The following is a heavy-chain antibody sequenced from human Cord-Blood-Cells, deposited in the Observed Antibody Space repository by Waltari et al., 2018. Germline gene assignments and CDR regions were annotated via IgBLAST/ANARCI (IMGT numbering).Heavy chain of an antibody. J-gene: IGHJ3*02. Sequence: QVQLQQWGAGLLQPSATLSLTCAASGGPFSGSYWGCIRQPPGKGLAWIGEINHSGSTNYNPSLKSRVTISVDTSKNQFSLKLSSVTAADTAVYYCASFPIIAARRYDAFDIWGQGTMVTVSS. D-gene: IGHD6-6*01. CDR1: GGPFSGSY. V-gene: IGHV4-34*01. CDR3: ASFPIIAARRYDAFDI. CDR2: INHSGST.